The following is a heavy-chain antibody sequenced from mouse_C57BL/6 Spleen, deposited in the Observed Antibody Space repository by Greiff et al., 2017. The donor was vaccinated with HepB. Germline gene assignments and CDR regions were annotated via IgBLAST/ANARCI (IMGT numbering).Heavy chain of an antibody. CDR3: ARLVRYGTVVPGV. Sequence: VQLQQPGTELVKPGASVKLSCKASGYTFTSYWMHWVKQRPGQGLEWIGNINPSNGGTNYNEKFKSKATLTVDKSSSTAYMQLSSLTSEDSAVYYCARLVRYGTVVPGVWGTGTTVTVSS. D-gene: IGHD1-1*01. V-gene: IGHV1-53*01. CDR2: INPSNGGT. CDR1: GYTFTSYW. J-gene: IGHJ1*03.